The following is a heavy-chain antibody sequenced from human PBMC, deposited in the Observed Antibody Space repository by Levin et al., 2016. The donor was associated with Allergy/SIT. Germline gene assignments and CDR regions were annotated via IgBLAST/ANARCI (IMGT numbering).Heavy chain of an antibody. CDR2: IYYSGST. CDR1: GGSISSYY. J-gene: IGHJ4*02. V-gene: IGHV4-59*08. CDR3: ARYSSNWYKGWVE. Sequence: SETLSLTCTVSGGSISSYYWSWIRQPPGKGLEWIGYIYYSGSTNYNPSLKSRVTISVDTSKNQFSLKLSSVTAADTAVYYCARYSSNWYKGWVEWGQGTLVTVSS. D-gene: IGHD6-13*01.